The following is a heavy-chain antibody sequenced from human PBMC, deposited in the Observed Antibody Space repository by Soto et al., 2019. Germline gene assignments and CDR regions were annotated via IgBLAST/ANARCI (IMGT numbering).Heavy chain of an antibody. CDR2: INHSGAT. Sequence: PSETLSLTCAVYGGSFSGYYWSWIRQPPGKGLEWIGEINHSGATNYNPPLKSRVTISVDMSKNGFSLKLDSVTAADTAVYFCARRVYVGYGAYGMDVWGQGTTVTVSS. CDR1: GGSFSGYY. CDR3: ARRVYVGYGAYGMDV. D-gene: IGHD5-18*01. J-gene: IGHJ6*02. V-gene: IGHV4-34*01.